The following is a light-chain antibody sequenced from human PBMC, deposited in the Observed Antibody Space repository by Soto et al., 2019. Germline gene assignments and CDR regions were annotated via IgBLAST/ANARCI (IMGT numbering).Light chain of an antibody. J-gene: IGLJ1*01. CDR3: RSFTRNXFYV. Sequence: QSSLTQPASVSGSPVQSIAISCTGSGSDVCGYNYVSWYQQHTGKAHKLIIYGVSHRPSGVSTRFSASRSAYTASLTISGLQAEDEADYYCRSFTRNXFYVVGPGTKVXV. CDR1: GSDVCGYNY. CDR2: GVS. V-gene: IGLV2-14*01.